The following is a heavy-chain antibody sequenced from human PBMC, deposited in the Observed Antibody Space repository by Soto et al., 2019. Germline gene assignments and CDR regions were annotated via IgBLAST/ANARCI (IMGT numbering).Heavy chain of an antibody. CDR3: ARGGGDIVVVLYYFDY. J-gene: IGHJ4*02. V-gene: IGHV3-7*04. Sequence: GGSLRLSCAASGFTFSSYWMSWVRQAPGKGLEWVANIKQDGSEKYYVDSVKGRFTISRDNAKNSLYLQMNSLRAEDTAVYYCARGGGDIVVVLYYFDYWGQGTLVTVSS. CDR1: GFTFSSYW. D-gene: IGHD2-2*01. CDR2: IKQDGSEK.